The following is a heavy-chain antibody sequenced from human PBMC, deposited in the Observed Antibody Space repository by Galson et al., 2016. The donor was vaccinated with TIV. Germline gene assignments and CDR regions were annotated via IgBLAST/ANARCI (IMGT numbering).Heavy chain of an antibody. CDR3: ARDAPGGNYPDTFDF. CDR2: INAFSGAT. CDR1: GYTFTVNY. D-gene: IGHD1-7*01. Sequence: SVKVSCKASGYTFTVNYIHWVRQAPGQGLEWMGWINAFSGATNYAQKFQGRVTITRDTSLSTAYMELRSLRSDDTAVYYCARDAPGGNYPDTFDFRGQGTMVTVSS. J-gene: IGHJ3*01. V-gene: IGHV1-2*02.